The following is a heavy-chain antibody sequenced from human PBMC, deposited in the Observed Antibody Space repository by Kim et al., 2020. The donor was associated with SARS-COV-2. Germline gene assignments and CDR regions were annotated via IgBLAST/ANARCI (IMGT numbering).Heavy chain of an antibody. CDR3: ARGGGFLEWMDNWFDP. Sequence: SETLSLTCTVSGGSISSGDYYWSWIRQPPGKGLEYIGNIYYSGSTYYNPSLKSRASISADTSKNQFSLRLSSVTAADTAVYYCARGGGFLEWMDNWFDPWGQGTLVTVSS. J-gene: IGHJ5*02. D-gene: IGHD3-3*01. CDR2: IYYSGST. CDR1: GGSISSGDYY. V-gene: IGHV4-30-4*01.